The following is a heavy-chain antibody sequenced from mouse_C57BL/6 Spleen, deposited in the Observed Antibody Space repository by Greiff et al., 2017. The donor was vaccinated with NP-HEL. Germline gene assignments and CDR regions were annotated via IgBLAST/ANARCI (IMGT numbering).Heavy chain of an antibody. CDR3: ARTTTVAYYYAMGY. J-gene: IGHJ4*01. Sequence: VQLQQSGAELVKPGASVKLSCKASGYTFTSYWMHWVKQRPGQGLEWIGMIHPNSGSTNYNEKFKSKATLTVDKSSSTAYMQLSSLTSEDSAVYYCARTTTVAYYYAMGYWGQGTSVTVSS. CDR1: GYTFTSYW. D-gene: IGHD1-1*01. CDR2: IHPNSGST. V-gene: IGHV1-64*01.